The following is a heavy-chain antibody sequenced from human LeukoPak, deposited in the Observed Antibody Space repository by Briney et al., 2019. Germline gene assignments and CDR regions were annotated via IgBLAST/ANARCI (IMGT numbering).Heavy chain of an antibody. D-gene: IGHD1-26*01. J-gene: IGHJ4*02. CDR2: IDPNTGGT. CDR1: GYTFTSYD. V-gene: IGHV1-2*06. CDR3: ASLYDIVGTTVDY. Sequence: ASVKVSCKASGYTFTSYDTNWVRQAPGQGLEWMGRIDPNTGGTKSAKNFQGRVTMTRDTSISTAYMALSGLRSDDTAVYYCASLYDIVGTTVDYWGQGTLVTVSS.